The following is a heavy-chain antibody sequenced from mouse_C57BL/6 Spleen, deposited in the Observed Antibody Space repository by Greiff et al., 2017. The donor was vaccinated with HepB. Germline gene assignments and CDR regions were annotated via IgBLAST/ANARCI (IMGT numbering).Heavy chain of an antibody. J-gene: IGHJ2*01. CDR1: GFTFSSYG. Sequence: EVQLQESGGDLVKPGGSLKLSCAASGFTFSSYGMSWVRQTPDKRLEWVATISSGGSYTYYPDSVKGRFTISRDNAKNTLYLQMSSLKSEDTAMYYCARPPYYGSSYFDYWGQGTTLTVSS. D-gene: IGHD1-1*01. V-gene: IGHV5-6*01. CDR3: ARPPYYGSSYFDY. CDR2: ISSGGSYT.